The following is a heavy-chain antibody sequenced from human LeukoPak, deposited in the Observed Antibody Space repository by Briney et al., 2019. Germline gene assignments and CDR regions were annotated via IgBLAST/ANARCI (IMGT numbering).Heavy chain of an antibody. CDR1: GFTFSSYA. V-gene: IGHV3-30*04. J-gene: IGHJ4*02. Sequence: GRSLRLSCAASGFTFSSYAMHWVRQAPGKGLEWVAVISYDGSNKYYADSVKGRFTISRENSKNMVYLQMNSLRAEDTAVYYCARDLWFGEFDYWGQGNLVTVSS. D-gene: IGHD3-10*01. CDR3: ARDLWFGEFDY. CDR2: ISYDGSNK.